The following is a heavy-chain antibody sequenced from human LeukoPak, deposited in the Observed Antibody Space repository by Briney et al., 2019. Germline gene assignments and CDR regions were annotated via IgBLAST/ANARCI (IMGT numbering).Heavy chain of an antibody. Sequence: GASVKVSCKASGYTFTGYYMHWVRQAPGQGLEWMGWINPNSGGTNYAQKFQGRVTMTRDTSISTAYMELSRLRSDDTAVYYCARDLLSLFYYDSSGYPDYWGQGTLVTVSS. CDR2: INPNSGGT. CDR1: GYTFTGYY. CDR3: ARDLLSLFYYDSSGYPDY. V-gene: IGHV1-2*02. D-gene: IGHD3-22*01. J-gene: IGHJ4*02.